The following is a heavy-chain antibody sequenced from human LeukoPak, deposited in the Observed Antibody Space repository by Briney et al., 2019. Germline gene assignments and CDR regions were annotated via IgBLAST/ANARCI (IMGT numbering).Heavy chain of an antibody. Sequence: GGSLRLSCAASGFTFSSYSMNWVRQAPGKGLEWVSSISSSSSYIYYADSVKGRFTISRDNAKNSLYLQMNSLRAEDTAVYYCARVEYSSSRWFDPWGQGTLVTVSS. D-gene: IGHD6-6*01. CDR3: ARVEYSSSRWFDP. CDR1: GFTFSSYS. V-gene: IGHV3-21*01. CDR2: ISSSSSYI. J-gene: IGHJ5*02.